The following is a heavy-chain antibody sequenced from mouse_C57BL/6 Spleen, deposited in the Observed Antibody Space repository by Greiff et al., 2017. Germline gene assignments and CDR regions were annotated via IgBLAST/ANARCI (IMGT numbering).Heavy chain of an antibody. CDR1: GYSFTAYT. V-gene: IGHV1-62-2*01. J-gene: IGHJ2*02. Sequence: VQLQQSGAELVKPGASVKLPCKSSGYSFTAYTLHWVKQRSGQGLEWIGWFYPGSGSMKHTENFKDKATLTGDKSSSTVYMEHSRLTSDDAAVYFCARHEEYGPFDYWGQGTSLTVSS. CDR3: ARHEEYGPFDY. D-gene: IGHD1-2*01. CDR2: FYPGSGSM.